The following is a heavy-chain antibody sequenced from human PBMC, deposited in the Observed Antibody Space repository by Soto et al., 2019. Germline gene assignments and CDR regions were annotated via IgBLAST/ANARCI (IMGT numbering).Heavy chain of an antibody. CDR1: GGTFSSYA. Sequence: QVQLVQSGAEVKKPGSSVKVSCKASGGTFSSYAISWVGQAPGQGLEWMGGIIPIFGTANYAQKFQGRVTITADESTSTAYMELSSLRSEDTAVYYCARVSDCSSTSCPKGYYGMDVWGQGTTVTVSS. CDR2: IIPIFGTA. D-gene: IGHD2-2*01. J-gene: IGHJ6*02. CDR3: ARVSDCSSTSCPKGYYGMDV. V-gene: IGHV1-69*01.